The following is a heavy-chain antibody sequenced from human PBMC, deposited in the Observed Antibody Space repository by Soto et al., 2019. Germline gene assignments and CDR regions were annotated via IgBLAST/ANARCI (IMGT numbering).Heavy chain of an antibody. J-gene: IGHJ5*02. CDR3: ARMNSVVWLSWFDP. CDR2: MNPGSGDR. V-gene: IGHV1-8*02. CDR1: GYTFNNND. D-gene: IGHD3-16*01. Sequence: ASVKVSYQASGYTFNNNDVSCWRQAPGQGLEWMGWMNPGSGDRGYAQKFQGRVTMTRDNSIATAYMELNSLTSEDTAIYYCARMNSVVWLSWFDPWGQGTLVSV.